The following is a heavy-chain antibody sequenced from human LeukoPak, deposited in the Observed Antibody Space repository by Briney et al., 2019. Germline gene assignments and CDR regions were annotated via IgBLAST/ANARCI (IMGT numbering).Heavy chain of an antibody. Sequence: GGSLRLSCAASGFIFKNYAVSWVRQAPGKGLEWVSIISGTSDTKQYGDSVRGRFTTSRDNPRNTLYLQMNSLRADDTAVYYCAKADATIGGAFDIWGQGTMVTVSS. V-gene: IGHV3-23*01. CDR3: AKADATIGGAFDI. D-gene: IGHD3-3*01. J-gene: IGHJ3*02. CDR1: GFIFKNYA. CDR2: ISGTSDTK.